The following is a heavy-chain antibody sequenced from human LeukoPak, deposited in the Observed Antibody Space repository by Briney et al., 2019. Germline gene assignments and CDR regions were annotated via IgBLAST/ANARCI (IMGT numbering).Heavy chain of an antibody. CDR3: AAPSREYSYGFRPHSFDY. CDR1: GGSFSGYY. Sequence: SETLSLTCAVYGGSFSGYYWSWIRQPPGKGLEWIGEINHSGSTNYNPSLKSRVTISVDTSKNQFSLKLSSVTAADTAVYYCAAPSREYSYGFRPHSFDYWGQGTLVTVSS. J-gene: IGHJ4*02. CDR2: INHSGST. V-gene: IGHV4-34*01. D-gene: IGHD5-18*01.